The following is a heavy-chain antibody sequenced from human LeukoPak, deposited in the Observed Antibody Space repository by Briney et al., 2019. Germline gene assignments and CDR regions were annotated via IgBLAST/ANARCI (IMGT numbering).Heavy chain of an antibody. J-gene: IGHJ4*02. CDR3: ARDQAYCSGGSCYSDPAHFDY. CDR1: GFTFSSYS. Sequence: GGSLRLSCAASGFTFSSYSMNWVRQAPGKGLEWVSSISSSSSYIYYADSVKGRFTISRDNAKNSLYLQMNSLRAEDTAVYYCARDQAYCSGGSCYSDPAHFDYWGQGTLVTVSS. D-gene: IGHD2-15*01. V-gene: IGHV3-21*01. CDR2: ISSSSSYI.